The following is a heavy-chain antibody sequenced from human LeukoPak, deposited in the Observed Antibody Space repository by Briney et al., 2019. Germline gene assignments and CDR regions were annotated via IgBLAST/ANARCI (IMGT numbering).Heavy chain of an antibody. Sequence: SETLSLTCTVSGGSISSGDYYWGWIRQPPGKGLEWIGYIYYSGSTYYNPSLKSRVTISVDTSKNQFSLKLSSVTAADTAVYYCAREPGVGYCSGGSCYNTAWFDPWGQGTLVTVSS. CDR1: GGSISSGDYY. V-gene: IGHV4-30-4*01. CDR2: IYYSGST. J-gene: IGHJ5*02. CDR3: AREPGVGYCSGGSCYNTAWFDP. D-gene: IGHD2-15*01.